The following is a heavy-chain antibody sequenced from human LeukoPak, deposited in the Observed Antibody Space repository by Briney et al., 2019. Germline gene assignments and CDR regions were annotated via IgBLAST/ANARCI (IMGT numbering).Heavy chain of an antibody. CDR2: IKSNVDGGTT. CDR1: GGIFRNFW. J-gene: IGHJ5*02. D-gene: IGHD3-9*01. Sequence: PGGSRRLSCTVSGGIFRNFWMTWVRQAPGKGPEWLGRIKSNVDGGTTDYAAAVKGRFTISRDDSRNTLFLQMNSLKVEDTAVYYCVTDPPMTGGRWFDPRGQGTLVTVSS. V-gene: IGHV3-15*01. CDR3: VTDPPMTGGRWFDP.